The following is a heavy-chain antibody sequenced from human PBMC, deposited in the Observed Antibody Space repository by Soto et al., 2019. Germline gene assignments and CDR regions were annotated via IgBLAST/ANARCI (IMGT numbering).Heavy chain of an antibody. D-gene: IGHD6-19*01. Sequence: GASVKVSCKASGYTFTGYYMHWVRQAPGQGLEWMGWINPNSGGTNYAQKFQGRVTMTRDTSISTAYMELSRLRSDDTAVYYCATTIGSSGWYYFDYWGQGTLVTVSS. CDR3: ATTIGSSGWYYFDY. CDR2: INPNSGGT. J-gene: IGHJ4*02. CDR1: GYTFTGYY. V-gene: IGHV1-2*02.